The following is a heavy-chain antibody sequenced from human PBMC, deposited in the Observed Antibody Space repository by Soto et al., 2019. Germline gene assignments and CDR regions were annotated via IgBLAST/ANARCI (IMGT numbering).Heavy chain of an antibody. CDR3: AKPAAGYCSGGSCWGAFDI. J-gene: IGHJ3*02. CDR1: GFTFSSHA. V-gene: IGHV3-23*01. Sequence: GGSLRLSCAASGFTFSSHAMSWVRQAPGKGLEWVSAMSGSGVSTYYADSVKGRFTISRDISKNTLYLQMNSLRAEDTAVYYCAKPAAGYCSGGSCWGAFDIWGQGTMVTVSS. D-gene: IGHD2-15*01. CDR2: MSGSGVST.